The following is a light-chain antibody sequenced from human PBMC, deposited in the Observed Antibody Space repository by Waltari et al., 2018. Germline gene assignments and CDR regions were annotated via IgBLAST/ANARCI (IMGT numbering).Light chain of an antibody. CDR2: CAS. V-gene: IGKV4-1*01. Sequence: DIVMTQSPDSLAMSLGERATINCKSSQTVLYSANNKNYLAWYQQKPGQPPNLLLYCASTRESGVPGRFSGSGSGTDFTLTISSLQAEDVAVYYCQQYYTTPYTFGQGTKLEIK. CDR1: QTVLYSANNKNY. J-gene: IGKJ2*01. CDR3: QQYYTTPYT.